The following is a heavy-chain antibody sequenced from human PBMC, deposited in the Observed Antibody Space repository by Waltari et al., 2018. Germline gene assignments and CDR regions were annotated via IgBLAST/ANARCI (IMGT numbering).Heavy chain of an antibody. CDR3: ARDLRSGLWFGELAGGMDV. D-gene: IGHD3-10*01. J-gene: IGHJ6*02. V-gene: IGHV1-18*01. CDR1: GYTFTSYG. Sequence: QVQLVQSGAEVKKPGASVKVSCKASGYTFTSYGISWVRQAPGPGLEWMGWISAYNGNTNYAQKLQGRVTMTTDTSTSTAYMELRSLRSDDTAVYYCARDLRSGLWFGELAGGMDVWGQGTTVTVSS. CDR2: ISAYNGNT.